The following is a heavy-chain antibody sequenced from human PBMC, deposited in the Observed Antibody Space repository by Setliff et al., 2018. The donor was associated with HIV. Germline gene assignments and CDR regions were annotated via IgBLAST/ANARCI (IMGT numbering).Heavy chain of an antibody. J-gene: IGHJ3*02. Sequence: GASVKVSCKASGYTFTSYYMHWVRQAPGQGLEWMGMVYPSDGSTSYEQKFQGRVTMTRDTSTSTIYMELNSLTSEDTAVYYCARDNTAFDIWGQGTMVTVSS. V-gene: IGHV1-46*01. CDR3: ARDNTAFDI. CDR2: VYPSDGST. CDR1: GYTFTSYY. D-gene: IGHD2-2*02.